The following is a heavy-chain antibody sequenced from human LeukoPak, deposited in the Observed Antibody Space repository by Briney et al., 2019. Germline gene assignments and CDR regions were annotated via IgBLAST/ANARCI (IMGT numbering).Heavy chain of an antibody. J-gene: IGHJ5*02. V-gene: IGHV4-39*07. CDR3: ARDPRQGGDFWSATNWFDP. D-gene: IGHD3-3*01. CDR1: GASINSASYY. Sequence: SETLSLTCTASGASINSASYYWAWIRQPPGKGLEWIARMHYTGSTYFNPSLKSRVTISVDTSKNQFSLNLNSVTAADTAVYYCARDPRQGGDFWSATNWFDPWGQGTLVTVSS. CDR2: MHYTGST.